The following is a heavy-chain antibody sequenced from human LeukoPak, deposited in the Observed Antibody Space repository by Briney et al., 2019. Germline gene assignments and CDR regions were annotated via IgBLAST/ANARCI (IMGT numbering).Heavy chain of an antibody. CDR1: GGSFSGYY. D-gene: IGHD3-3*01. CDR3: ARSKLRFLAFQH. CDR2: INHSGST. J-gene: IGHJ1*01. Sequence: SETLSLTCAVYGGSFSGYYWSWIRQPPGKGLEWIGEINHSGSTNYNPSLKSRVTISVDTSKNQFSLKLSSVTAADTAVYYCARSKLRFLAFQHWGQGTLVTVSS. V-gene: IGHV4-34*01.